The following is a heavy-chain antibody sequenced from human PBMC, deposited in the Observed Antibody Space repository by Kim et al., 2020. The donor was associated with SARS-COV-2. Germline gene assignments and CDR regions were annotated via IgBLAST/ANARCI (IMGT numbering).Heavy chain of an antibody. CDR3: ARDRELLWFGNGMDV. J-gene: IGHJ6*02. V-gene: IGHV3-7*01. D-gene: IGHD3-10*01. Sequence: GGSLRLSCAASGFTFSSYWMSWVRQAPGKGLEWVANIKQDGSEKYYVDSVKGRFTISRDNAKNSLYLQMNSLRAEDTAVYYCARDRELLWFGNGMDVWGQGTTVTVSS. CDR2: IKQDGSEK. CDR1: GFTFSSYW.